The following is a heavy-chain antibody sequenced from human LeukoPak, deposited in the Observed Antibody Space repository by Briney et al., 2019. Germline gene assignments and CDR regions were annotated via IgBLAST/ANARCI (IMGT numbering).Heavy chain of an antibody. V-gene: IGHV3-66*01. D-gene: IGHD5-18*01. CDR2: IYSGGST. CDR1: GFTVSSNY. CDR3: ARESRGYSHEEYYFDY. J-gene: IGHJ4*02. Sequence: GGSLRLSCAASGFTVSSNYMSWVRQAPGKGLEWVSVIYSGGSTYYADSVKGRFTISRDNSKNTLYLQMNSLRAEDTAVYYCARESRGYSHEEYYFDYWGQGTLVTVSS.